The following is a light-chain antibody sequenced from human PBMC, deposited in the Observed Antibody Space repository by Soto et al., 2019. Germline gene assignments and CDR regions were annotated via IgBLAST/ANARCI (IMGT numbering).Light chain of an antibody. Sequence: DIPMTQSPSTLSASVGDRVIITCRASQTISSLLAWYQHKPGTAPKLLIYKASSLEAGVPSRFSGSGSGTEFTLTISTLQPDDFATYYCQQYSSYSRTFGQGTKVETK. J-gene: IGKJ2*02. CDR3: QQYSSYSRT. CDR1: QTISSL. V-gene: IGKV1-5*03. CDR2: KAS.